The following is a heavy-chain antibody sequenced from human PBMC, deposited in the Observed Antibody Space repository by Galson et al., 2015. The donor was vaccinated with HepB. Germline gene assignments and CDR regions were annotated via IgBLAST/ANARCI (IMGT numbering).Heavy chain of an antibody. CDR2: ISSSSSYI. Sequence: SLRLSCAASGFTFSSYSMNWVRQAPGKGLEWVSSISSSSSYIYYADSVKGRFTISRDNAKNSLYLQMNSLRAEDTAVYYCASQVQANYYGSGSYWLYYYYGMDVWGQGTTVTVSS. CDR3: ASQVQANYYGSGSYWLYYYYGMDV. J-gene: IGHJ6*02. D-gene: IGHD3-10*01. CDR1: GFTFSSYS. V-gene: IGHV3-21*01.